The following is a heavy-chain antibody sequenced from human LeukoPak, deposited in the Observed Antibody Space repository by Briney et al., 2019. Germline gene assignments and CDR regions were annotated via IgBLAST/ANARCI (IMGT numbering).Heavy chain of an antibody. Sequence: GGSLRLSCAASGFTFSDYYMSWIRQAPGKGLEWVSYISSSGSTIYYADSVKGRFTISRDNSKNTLYLQMNSLRAEDTAVYYCASPGITFGGVIVYWGQGTLVTVSS. CDR2: ISSSGSTI. V-gene: IGHV3-11*01. CDR1: GFTFSDYY. D-gene: IGHD3-16*02. CDR3: ASPGITFGGVIVY. J-gene: IGHJ4*02.